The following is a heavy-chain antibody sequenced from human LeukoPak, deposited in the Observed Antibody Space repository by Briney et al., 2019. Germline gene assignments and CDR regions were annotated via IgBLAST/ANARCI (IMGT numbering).Heavy chain of an antibody. CDR1: GFTFSSYA. J-gene: IGHJ3*02. Sequence: GGSLRLSCAASGFTFSSYAMSRVRQAPGKGLEWVSAISGSGGSTYYADSVKGRFTISRDNSKNTLYLQMNSLRAEDTAVYYCAKSPPNYYDSSGPLDAFDIWGQGTIVTVSS. CDR3: AKSPPNYYDSSGPLDAFDI. CDR2: ISGSGGST. V-gene: IGHV3-23*01. D-gene: IGHD3-22*01.